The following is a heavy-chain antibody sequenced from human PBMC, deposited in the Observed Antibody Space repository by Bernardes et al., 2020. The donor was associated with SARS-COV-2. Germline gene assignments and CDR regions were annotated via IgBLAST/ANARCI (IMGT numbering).Heavy chain of an antibody. Sequence: LSLTCIVSGDSISSYYWTWIRQPPGKGLEWIGYIYYSGSTNYNPSLKSRVTISVDTSKNQLSLKLRSVTAADTAVYYCAREGGGTNHFDYWGQGTLVTVSS. J-gene: IGHJ4*02. CDR1: GDSISSYY. V-gene: IGHV4-59*01. CDR2: IYYSGST. D-gene: IGHD1-26*01. CDR3: AREGGGTNHFDY.